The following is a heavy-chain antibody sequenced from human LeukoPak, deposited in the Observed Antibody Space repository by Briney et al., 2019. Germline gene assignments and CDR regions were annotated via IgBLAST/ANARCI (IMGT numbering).Heavy chain of an antibody. CDR1: GFTFSSYS. D-gene: IGHD2-15*01. V-gene: IGHV3-48*01. CDR3: ARGYSRRADKDV. Sequence: PGGSLRHSCAPSGFTFSSYSMIWVRQAPGKGLEWVSYISSSSSSIYYADAVKGRFTISRDNAKNSLYLQMNSLRAEDTAVYYCARGYSRRADKDVRGKGTTVAVSS. CDR2: ISSSSSSI. J-gene: IGHJ6*03.